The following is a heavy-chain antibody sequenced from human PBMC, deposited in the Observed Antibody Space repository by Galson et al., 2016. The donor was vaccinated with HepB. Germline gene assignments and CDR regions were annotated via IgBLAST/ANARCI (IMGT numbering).Heavy chain of an antibody. Sequence: ETLSLTCSVSGGSISSSRYYWGWIRQPPGKGLEWIGSIYYSGYTKDNPSLKSRVTISVDTSKNQFSLKLSSVTAADTAVYYCSRHDGQNCAGDCYFDSWGQGTLVIVSS. V-gene: IGHV4-39*01. CDR3: SRHDGQNCAGDCYFDS. CDR1: GGSISSSRYY. CDR2: IYYSGYT. D-gene: IGHD2-21*02. J-gene: IGHJ4*02.